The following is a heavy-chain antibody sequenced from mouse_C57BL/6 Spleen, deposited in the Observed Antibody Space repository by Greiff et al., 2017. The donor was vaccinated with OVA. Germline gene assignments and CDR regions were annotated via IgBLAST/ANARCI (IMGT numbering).Heavy chain of an antibody. CDR1: GFTFSSYA. CDR2: ISDGGSYT. CDR3: ARGLRLRYFDY. Sequence: EVKLMESGGGLVKPGGSLKLSCAASGFTFSSYAMSWVRQTPEKRLEWVATISDGGSYTYYPDNVKGRFTISRDNAKNNLYLQMSHLKSEDTAMYYCARGLRLRYFDYWGQGTTLTVSS. J-gene: IGHJ2*01. V-gene: IGHV5-4*03. D-gene: IGHD3-2*02.